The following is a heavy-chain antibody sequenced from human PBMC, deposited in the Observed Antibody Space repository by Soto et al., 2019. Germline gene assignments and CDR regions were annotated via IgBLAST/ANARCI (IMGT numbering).Heavy chain of an antibody. V-gene: IGHV5-10-1*01. J-gene: IGHJ4*02. CDR2: IDPSDSQT. D-gene: IGHD3-22*01. Sequence: GEALKISCKGSGYSFAGSCVTWEHQKPGKGLDWMGRIDPSDSQTYYSPSFRGHVTISATKSITTVFLQWSSLRASDTAMYYCARQIYDSDTGPNFQYYFDSWGQGTPVTVSS. CDR1: GYSFAGSC. CDR3: ARQIYDSDTGPNFQYYFDS.